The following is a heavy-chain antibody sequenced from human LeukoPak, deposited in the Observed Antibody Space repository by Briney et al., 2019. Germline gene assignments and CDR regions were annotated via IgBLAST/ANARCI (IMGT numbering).Heavy chain of an antibody. CDR3: ARDLGTTNYYFDY. CDR1: GFTFSSY. D-gene: IGHD1-26*01. Sequence: GGSLRLSCAASGFTFSSYMNWVRQAPGKGLEWVSSISSTSSYIYYADSVKGRFTISRDDSKNTLYLQMNSLRGEDTAVYYCARDLGTTNYYFDYWGQGTPVTVSS. J-gene: IGHJ4*02. V-gene: IGHV3-21*01. CDR2: ISSTSSYI.